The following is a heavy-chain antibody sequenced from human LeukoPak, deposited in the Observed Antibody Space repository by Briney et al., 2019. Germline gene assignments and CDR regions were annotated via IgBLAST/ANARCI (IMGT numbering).Heavy chain of an antibody. CDR1: GYSFTSYW. J-gene: IGHJ4*02. D-gene: IGHD6-19*01. Sequence: GESLQISCKGSGYSFTSYWIGWVRQMPGKGLEWMGIIYPGDSDTRYSPSFQGQVTISADKSISTAYLQWSSLKASDTAMYYCARYSEQWLVPFDYWGQGTLVTVSS. CDR3: ARYSEQWLVPFDY. CDR2: IYPGDSDT. V-gene: IGHV5-51*01.